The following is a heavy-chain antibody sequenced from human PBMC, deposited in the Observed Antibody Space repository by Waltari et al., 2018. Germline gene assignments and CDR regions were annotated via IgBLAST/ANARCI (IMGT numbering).Heavy chain of an antibody. V-gene: IGHV1-2*06. CDR2: SNPNSGDT. Sequence: QVHLVQSGAEVKKPGASVKVSCKASGYTFTGYYIQWVRRAPGQGLEWMGRSNPNSGDTNYAQKFQGRVTLTRDTSRNTAYMELSSRKSDDTAVYDCARDLGSDYGNRDYWGQGTLVTVPS. J-gene: IGHJ4*02. CDR3: ARDLGSDYGNRDY. D-gene: IGHD4-17*01. CDR1: GYTFTGYY.